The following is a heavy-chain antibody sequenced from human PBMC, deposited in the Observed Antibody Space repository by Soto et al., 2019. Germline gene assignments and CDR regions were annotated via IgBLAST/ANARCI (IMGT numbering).Heavy chain of an antibody. CDR2: MNPNSGNT. J-gene: IGHJ6*02. D-gene: IGHD3-9*01. V-gene: IGHV1-8*01. CDR1: GYTFTSYD. Sequence: ASVKVSCKASGYTFTSYDINWVRQATGQGLEWMGLMNPNSGNTGYAQRFQGRVTITRNTSISTAYMELSSLRSEDTAVYYCARVWGYDILTGYYFGPWVVGGQGTTVTVSS. CDR3: ARVWGYDILTGYYFGPWVV.